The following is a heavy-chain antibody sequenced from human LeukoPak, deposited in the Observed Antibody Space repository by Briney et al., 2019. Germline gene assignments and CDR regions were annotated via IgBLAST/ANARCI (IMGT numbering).Heavy chain of an antibody. V-gene: IGHV3-23*01. J-gene: IGHJ4*02. CDR1: GFTFSSYA. CDR2: ISGSGGST. Sequence: GGSLRLSCAASGFTFSSYAMSWVRQAPGKGLEWVSAISGSGGSTYYADSVKGRFTISRDNSKNTLYLQMNNLRAEDTAVYYCAKFPLLWFGELFDYWGQGTLVTVSS. D-gene: IGHD3-10*01. CDR3: AKFPLLWFGELFDY.